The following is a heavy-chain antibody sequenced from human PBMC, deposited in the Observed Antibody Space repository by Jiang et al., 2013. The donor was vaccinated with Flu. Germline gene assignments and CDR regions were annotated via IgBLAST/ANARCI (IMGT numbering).Heavy chain of an antibody. J-gene: IGHJ4*02. CDR3: ARGAVVVVAATPFDY. V-gene: IGHV6-1*01. CDR1: SVSSNSAA. CDR2: TYYRSKWYN. D-gene: IGHD2-15*01. Sequence: SVSSNSAAWNWIRQSPSRGLEWLGRTYYRSKWYNDYAVSVKSRITINPDTSKNQFSLQLNSVTPEDTAVYYCARGAVVVVAATPFDYWGQGTLVTVSS.